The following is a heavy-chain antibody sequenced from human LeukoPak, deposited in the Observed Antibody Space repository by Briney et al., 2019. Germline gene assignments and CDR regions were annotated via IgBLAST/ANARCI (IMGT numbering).Heavy chain of an antibody. D-gene: IGHD3-9*01. Sequence: PSETLSLTCTVSGGSISDSSYYWGWIRQPPGKGLEWIASIHYSGSTYYNPSLKSRVTISVDTSKNQFSMKLTSVTAADTAVYYCARGLKTLYHILTGHYKGVAYFDYWGQGTLVTVSS. CDR2: IHYSGST. V-gene: IGHV4-39*01. J-gene: IGHJ4*02. CDR1: GGSISDSSYY. CDR3: ARGLKTLYHILTGHYKGVAYFDY.